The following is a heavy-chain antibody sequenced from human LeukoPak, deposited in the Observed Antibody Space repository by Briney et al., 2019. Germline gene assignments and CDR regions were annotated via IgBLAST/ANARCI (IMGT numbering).Heavy chain of an antibody. D-gene: IGHD6-13*01. V-gene: IGHV3-30*04. CDR3: ARERQQLVHNWFDP. Sequence: TGGSLRLSCAASGFTFSSYAMHWVRQAPGKGLEWVAVISYDGSNKYYADSVKGRLTISRDNSKNTLYLQMNSLRAEDTAVYYCARERQQLVHNWFDPWGQGTLVTVSS. J-gene: IGHJ5*02. CDR2: ISYDGSNK. CDR1: GFTFSSYA.